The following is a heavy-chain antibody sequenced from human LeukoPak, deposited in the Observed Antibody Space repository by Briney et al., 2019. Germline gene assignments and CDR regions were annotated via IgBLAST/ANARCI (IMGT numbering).Heavy chain of an antibody. CDR3: ARGKTTVTTRRNWFDP. V-gene: IGHV4-34*01. J-gene: IGHJ5*02. CDR1: GGSFSGYY. Sequence: PSETLSLTCAVYGGSFSGYYWSWIRQPPGKGLEWIGEINHSGSTNYNPSLKSRVTISVDTSKNQFSLKLSSMTAADTAVYYCARGKTTVTTRRNWFDPWGQGTLVTVSS. CDR2: INHSGST. D-gene: IGHD4-17*01.